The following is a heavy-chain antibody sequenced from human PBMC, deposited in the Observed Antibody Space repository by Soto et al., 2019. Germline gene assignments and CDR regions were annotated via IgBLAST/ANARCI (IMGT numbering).Heavy chain of an antibody. J-gene: IGHJ4*02. CDR1: GGSISSSSYY. D-gene: IGHD6-19*01. Sequence: SETLSLTCTVSGGSISSSSYYWGWIRQPPGKGLEWIGSIYYSGSTYSNPSLKSRVTISVDTSKNQFSLKLSSVTAADTAVYYCARLGIAVAGTALPAGYWGQGTLVTVS. CDR3: ARLGIAVAGTALPAGY. V-gene: IGHV4-39*01. CDR2: IYYSGST.